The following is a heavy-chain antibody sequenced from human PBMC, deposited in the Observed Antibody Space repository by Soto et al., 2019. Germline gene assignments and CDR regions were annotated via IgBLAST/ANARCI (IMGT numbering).Heavy chain of an antibody. CDR2: ISYDGSNK. Sequence: QVQLVESGGGVVQPGRSLRLSCAASGFTFSSYGMHWVRQAPGKGLEWVAVISYDGSNKYYADSVKGRFTISRDNSKNTLYLQMNSLRAEDTAVYYCAKVDIVVVVAGYGMDVW. CDR1: GFTFSSYG. CDR3: AKVDIVVVVAGYGMDV. D-gene: IGHD2-15*01. V-gene: IGHV3-30*18. J-gene: IGHJ6*01.